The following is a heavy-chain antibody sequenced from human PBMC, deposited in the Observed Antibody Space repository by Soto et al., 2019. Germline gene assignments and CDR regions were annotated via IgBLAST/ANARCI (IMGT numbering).Heavy chain of an antibody. Sequence: GGSLRLSCAASGFTFSSYAMSWVRQAPGKGLEWVSAISGSGGSTYYADSVKGRFTISRDNSKNTLYLQMNSLRAEDTAVYYCANVHLHQPNYYYYGMDVWGQGTTVTVSS. CDR2: ISGSGGST. V-gene: IGHV3-23*01. CDR3: ANVHLHQPNYYYYGMDV. CDR1: GFTFSSYA. J-gene: IGHJ6*02. D-gene: IGHD1-1*01.